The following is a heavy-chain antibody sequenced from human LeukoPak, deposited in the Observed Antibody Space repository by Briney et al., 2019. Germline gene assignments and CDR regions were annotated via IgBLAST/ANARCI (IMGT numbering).Heavy chain of an antibody. CDR1: GFTFSSYA. Sequence: PGGSLRLSCAASGFTFSSYAMSWVRQAPGKGLEWVSAISGSGGSTYYADSVKGRFTISRDNSKNTLYLQMNSLRAEDTAVYYCVKDKDLLDYDSSGYYQIIDYWGQGTLVTVSS. J-gene: IGHJ4*02. CDR2: ISGSGGST. D-gene: IGHD3-22*01. V-gene: IGHV3-23*01. CDR3: VKDKDLLDYDSSGYYQIIDY.